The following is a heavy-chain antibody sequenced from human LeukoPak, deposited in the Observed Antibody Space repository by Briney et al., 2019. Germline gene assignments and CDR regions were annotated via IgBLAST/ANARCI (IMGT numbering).Heavy chain of an antibody. CDR3: ARGGYSYGLGNWFDP. D-gene: IGHD5-18*01. CDR2: IYYSGST. Sequence: SETLSLTCAVYGGSFSGYYWSWIRQPPGKGLEWIGSIYYSGSTYYNPSLKSRVTISVDTSKNQFSLKLSSVTAADTAVYYCARGGYSYGLGNWFDPWGQGTLVTVSS. J-gene: IGHJ5*02. CDR1: GGSFSGYY. V-gene: IGHV4-34*01.